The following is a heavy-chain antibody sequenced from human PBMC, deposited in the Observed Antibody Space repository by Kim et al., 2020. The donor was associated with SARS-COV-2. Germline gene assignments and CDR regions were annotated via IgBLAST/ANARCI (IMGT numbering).Heavy chain of an antibody. CDR2: ISSSSSYI. CDR3: ALLSMGY. Sequence: GGSLRLSCAASGFTFSSYSMNWVRQAPGKGLEWVSSISSSSSYIYYAVSVKGRFTISRDNAKNSLYLQMNSLRAEDTAVYYCALLSMGYWGQGTLVNVSS. V-gene: IGHV3-21*01. D-gene: IGHD2-8*01. CDR1: GFTFSSYS. J-gene: IGHJ4*02.